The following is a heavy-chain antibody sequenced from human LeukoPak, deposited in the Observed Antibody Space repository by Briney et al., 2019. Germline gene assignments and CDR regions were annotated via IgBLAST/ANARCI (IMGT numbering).Heavy chain of an antibody. CDR1: GYTFTSYG. D-gene: IGHD6-19*01. Sequence: ASVKVSCKASGYTFTSYGISWVRQAPGQGLEWMEWISAYNGNTNYAQRLQGRVTMTTDTSTSTAYMELRSLRSDDTAVYYCARDSDSSGWYGGDYWGQGTLVTVSS. V-gene: IGHV1-18*01. J-gene: IGHJ4*02. CDR3: ARDSDSSGWYGGDY. CDR2: ISAYNGNT.